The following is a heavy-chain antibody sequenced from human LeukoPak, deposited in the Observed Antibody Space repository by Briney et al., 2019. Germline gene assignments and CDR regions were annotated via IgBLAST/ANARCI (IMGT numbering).Heavy chain of an antibody. J-gene: IGHJ6*03. V-gene: IGHV3-66*01. Sequence: SGGSLRLSCAASGFTVSSKYMSWVRQAPGKGLEWVSVIYSGTTTYYADSVKGRFTISRDNSKNTLYLQMNSLRAEDTAVYYCASNTGIVAPGTHDYYYYLDVWGKGTTVTVSS. CDR3: ASNTGIVAPGTHDYYYYLDV. D-gene: IGHD6-13*01. CDR2: IYSGTTT. CDR1: GFTVSSKY.